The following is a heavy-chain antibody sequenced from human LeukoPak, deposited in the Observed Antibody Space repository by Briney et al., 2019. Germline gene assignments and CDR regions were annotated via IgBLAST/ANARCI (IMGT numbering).Heavy chain of an antibody. J-gene: IGHJ4*02. D-gene: IGHD3-10*01. CDR1: GCSISSYY. Sequence: SETLSLTCTVSGCSISSYYWSWLRQPPGKGLEWIGYIYYSGSTNYNPSLKSRVTISVDTSKNQFSLKLSSVTAADTAVYYCARVTVRGVMIDYWGQGTLVTVSS. V-gene: IGHV4-59*01. CDR3: ARVTVRGVMIDY. CDR2: IYYSGST.